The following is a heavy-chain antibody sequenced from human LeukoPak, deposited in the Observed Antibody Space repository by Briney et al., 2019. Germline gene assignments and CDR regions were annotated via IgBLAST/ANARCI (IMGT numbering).Heavy chain of an antibody. J-gene: IGHJ4*02. Sequence: ASVKVSCKASGYTFTSYAMHWVRQAPRQRLEWMGWINAGNGNTKYSQKFQGRVTITRDTSASTAYMELSSLRSEDTAVYYCARVSCPYYYDSSGYCHIDYWGQGTLVTVSS. D-gene: IGHD3-22*01. CDR2: INAGNGNT. V-gene: IGHV1-3*01. CDR3: ARVSCPYYYDSSGYCHIDY. CDR1: GYTFTSYA.